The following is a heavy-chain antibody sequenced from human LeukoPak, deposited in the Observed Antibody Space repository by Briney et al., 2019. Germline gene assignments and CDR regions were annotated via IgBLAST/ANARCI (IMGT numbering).Heavy chain of an antibody. J-gene: IGHJ4*02. CDR1: GYTFSNYG. Sequence: ASVKVSCKASGYTFSNYGISWVRQAPGQGREWMGWINGYNRKTNYAQEFQGRVTMTTDTSTSTAYMELRSLRSDDTALYYCARDQGAIVIGPLGDYWGQGTLVTVSS. V-gene: IGHV1-18*01. CDR3: ARDQGAIVIGPLGDY. CDR2: INGYNRKT. D-gene: IGHD2/OR15-2a*01.